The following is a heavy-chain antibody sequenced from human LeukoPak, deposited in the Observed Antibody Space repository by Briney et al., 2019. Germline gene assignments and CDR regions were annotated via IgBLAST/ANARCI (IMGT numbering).Heavy chain of an antibody. V-gene: IGHV3-23*01. CDR1: GFTFSNYA. Sequence: GGSRRLSWAASGFTFSNYAMSWVRQVPGKGLDWVSVISGSGSSTYYADSVKGRFTISRDNSKNTLYLQMNSLRAEDTAVYFCAKDSASYGRFDYWGQGTLVTVSS. D-gene: IGHD5-18*01. CDR2: ISGSGSST. J-gene: IGHJ4*02. CDR3: AKDSASYGRFDY.